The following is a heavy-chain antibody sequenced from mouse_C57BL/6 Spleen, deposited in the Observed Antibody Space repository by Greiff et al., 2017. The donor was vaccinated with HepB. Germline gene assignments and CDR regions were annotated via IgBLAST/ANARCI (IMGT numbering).Heavy chain of an antibody. CDR3: ARFGNYGSSGYFDV. CDR2: INPGSGGT. D-gene: IGHD1-1*01. V-gene: IGHV1-54*01. CDR1: GYAFTNYL. J-gene: IGHJ1*03. Sequence: QVHVKQSGAELVRPGTSVKVSCKASGYAFTNYLIEWVKQRPGQGLEWIGVINPGSGGTNYNEKFKGKATLTADKSSSTAYMQLSSLTSEDSAVYFCARFGNYGSSGYFDVWGTGTTVTVSS.